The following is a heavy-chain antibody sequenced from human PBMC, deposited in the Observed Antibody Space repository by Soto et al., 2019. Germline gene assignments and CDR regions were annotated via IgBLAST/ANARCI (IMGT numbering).Heavy chain of an antibody. CDR2: ISGGGDAA. J-gene: IGHJ2*01. V-gene: IGHV3-23*01. Sequence: EVQVLESGGGLVQPGGSLRLSCAGSGFTFINYAMNWVRQAPGKGLEWVSSISGGGDAAFFPGSVRGRFTISRDNSKNTVTLHMNSLGLDDTAVYYCARKILGSTTRPNYWYFDLWGRGTLVTVSS. CDR3: ARKILGSTTRPNYWYFDL. CDR1: GFTFINYA. D-gene: IGHD7-27*01.